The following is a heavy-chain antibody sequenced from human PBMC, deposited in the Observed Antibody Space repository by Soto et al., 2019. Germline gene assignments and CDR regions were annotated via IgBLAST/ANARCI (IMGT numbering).Heavy chain of an antibody. Sequence: QLHLVQSGAVVTKPGASVTVSCSASGYPVTAYYMHWVRQAPGRGLEWMGGINPATGAAKYTQTFQGRVTMARDRATSKFFMELSGLTYGDTAVFYWARGGGVGVAGSADFEMWGQGTLVTVSS. D-gene: IGHD3-3*01. CDR1: GYPVTAYY. J-gene: IGHJ4*03. CDR2: INPATGAA. V-gene: IGHV1-2*02. CDR3: ARGGGVGVAGSADFEM.